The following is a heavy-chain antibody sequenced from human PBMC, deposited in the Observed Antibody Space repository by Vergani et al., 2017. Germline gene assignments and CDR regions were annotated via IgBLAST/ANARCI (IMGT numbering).Heavy chain of an antibody. J-gene: IGHJ6*03. CDR3: ARAVHRFLYYYYYMDV. V-gene: IGHV1-8*01. D-gene: IGHD3-10*01. CDR1: GYTFTSYD. CDR2: MNPNSGNT. Sequence: QVQLVQSGAEVKKPGASVKVSCKASGYTFTSYDINWVRQATGQGLERMGWMNPNSGNTGYAQKFQGRVTMTRNTSISTAYMELSSLRSEDTAVYYCARAVHRFLYYYYYMDVWGKGTTVTVSS.